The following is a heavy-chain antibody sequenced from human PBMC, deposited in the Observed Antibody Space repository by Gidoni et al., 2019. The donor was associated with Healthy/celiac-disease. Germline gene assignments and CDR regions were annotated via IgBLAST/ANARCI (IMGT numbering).Heavy chain of an antibody. CDR3: ARGDIVGATSGSDY. CDR1: GFTFSSYA. CDR2: ISYDGSNK. J-gene: IGHJ4*02. D-gene: IGHD1-26*01. Sequence: QVQLVESGGGVVQPGRSLRLSCAASGFTFSSYAMHWVRQAPGKGLEWVAVISYDGSNKYYADSVKGRFTISRDNSKNTLYLQMNSLRAEDTAVYYCARGDIVGATSGSDYWGQGTLVTVSS. V-gene: IGHV3-30-3*01.